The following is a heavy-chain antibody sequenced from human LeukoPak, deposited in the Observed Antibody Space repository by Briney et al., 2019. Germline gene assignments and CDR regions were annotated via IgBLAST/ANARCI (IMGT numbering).Heavy chain of an antibody. J-gene: IGHJ3*02. CDR3: ARDCSSGWYVSVAFDI. CDR1: GFTFSSSA. Sequence: PGGSLRLSCAASGFTFSSSAMSWVRQAPGKGLEWVSSISGSGGSTYYADSVKGRFTISRDNSKNTLYLQMNSLRAEDTAVYYCARDCSSGWYVSVAFDIWGQGTMVTVSS. D-gene: IGHD6-19*01. CDR2: ISGSGGST. V-gene: IGHV3-23*01.